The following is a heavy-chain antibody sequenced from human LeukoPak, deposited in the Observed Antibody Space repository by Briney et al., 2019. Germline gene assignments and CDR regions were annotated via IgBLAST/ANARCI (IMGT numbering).Heavy chain of an antibody. J-gene: IGHJ6*02. CDR3: ARFYCSGGSCYGMDV. V-gene: IGHV3-53*01. Sequence: GGSLRLSCAASGFTVSSNYMSWVRQAPGKGLECVSVIYSGGSPYFADFLKGRFTISRDNSKNTLYLQMNSLRAEDTAVYYCARFYCSGGSCYGMDVWGQGTTVTVSS. D-gene: IGHD2-15*01. CDR2: IYSGGSP. CDR1: GFTVSSNY.